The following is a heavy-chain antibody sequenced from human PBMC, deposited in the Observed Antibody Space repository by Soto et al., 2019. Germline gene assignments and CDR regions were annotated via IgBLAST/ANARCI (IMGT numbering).Heavy chain of an antibody. J-gene: IGHJ3*02. D-gene: IGHD6-13*01. Sequence: SVKVSCKASGGTFSSYAISWVRQAPGQGLEWMGGIIPIFGTANYAQKFQGRVTITADESTSTAYMELSSLRSEDTAVYYCAVEFSSSWTDAFDIWRQGTMVTVS. CDR2: IIPIFGTA. CDR3: AVEFSSSWTDAFDI. CDR1: GGTFSSYA. V-gene: IGHV1-69*13.